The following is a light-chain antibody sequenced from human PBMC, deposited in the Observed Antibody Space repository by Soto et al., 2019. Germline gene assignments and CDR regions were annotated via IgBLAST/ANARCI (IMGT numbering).Light chain of an antibody. CDR3: MHGTHWPWT. Sequence: DVVMTQSPLSLPVTLGQPASISCRSSQSLIHSDGDTYLNWFQQRPGQSPRRLIYKVSDRDSGVPDRFTGSGSGHDFTLKISRVEAEDVGVYYCMHGTHWPWTFGQGTEVEIK. CDR1: QSLIHSDGDTY. V-gene: IGKV2-30*02. J-gene: IGKJ1*01. CDR2: KVS.